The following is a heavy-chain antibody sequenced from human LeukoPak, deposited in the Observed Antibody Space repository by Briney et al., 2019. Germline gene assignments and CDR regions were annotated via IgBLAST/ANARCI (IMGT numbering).Heavy chain of an antibody. CDR3: ARHKDGGSFPMDS. J-gene: IGHJ4*02. Sequence: PSETLSLTCTVSGGSLSNYYWGWLRQPPGKGLEYIGHIYYSGSTNYNPSLKSRVTISVDTSKNQFSLRLSSVTAADTAVYYCARHKDGGSFPMDSWGQGTLVTVSS. CDR1: GGSLSNYY. CDR2: IYYSGST. V-gene: IGHV4-59*08. D-gene: IGHD1-26*01.